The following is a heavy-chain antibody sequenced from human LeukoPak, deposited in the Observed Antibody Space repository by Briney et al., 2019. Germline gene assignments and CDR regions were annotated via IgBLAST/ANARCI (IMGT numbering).Heavy chain of an antibody. CDR2: FDPEDGET. D-gene: IGHD3-16*01. V-gene: IGHV1-24*01. J-gene: IGHJ4*02. CDR1: GYTLTELS. Sequence: ASVKVSCKVSGYTLTELSMHWVRQAPGKGLEWMGGFDPEDGETIYAQKFQGRVTMTEDTSTDTAYMELSSLRSEDTAVYYCATKVMITFGGAFPFDXWXQGTLVTVSS. CDR3: ATKVMITFGGAFPFDX.